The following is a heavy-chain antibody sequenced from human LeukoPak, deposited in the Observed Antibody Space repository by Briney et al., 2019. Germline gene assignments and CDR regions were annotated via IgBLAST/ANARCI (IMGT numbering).Heavy chain of an antibody. CDR3: AREDGYYDSSGYDY. V-gene: IGHV4-34*01. CDR2: INHSGST. CDR1: GGSFSGYY. J-gene: IGHJ4*02. Sequence: SETLSLTCAVYGGSFSGYYWSWIRQPPGKGLEWIGEINHSGSTNYNPSLKSRVTISVDTSKNQFSLKLSSVTAADTAVYYCAREDGYYDSSGYDYWVQGTLVTVSS. D-gene: IGHD3-22*01.